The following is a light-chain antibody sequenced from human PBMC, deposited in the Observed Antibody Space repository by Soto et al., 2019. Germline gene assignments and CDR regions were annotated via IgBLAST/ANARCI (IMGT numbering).Light chain of an antibody. J-gene: IGLJ3*02. Sequence: QSALTQPASVSGSPGQSITISCSGSNTDVGGYDYVSWYQQYPGQAPKIIIYEVSYRPSGVSARFSGSKSGTTASLTISGLQSEDEAHYYCSSFTNVNTWVFGGGTKLTVL. V-gene: IGLV2-14*01. CDR3: SSFTNVNTWV. CDR1: NTDVGGYDY. CDR2: EVS.